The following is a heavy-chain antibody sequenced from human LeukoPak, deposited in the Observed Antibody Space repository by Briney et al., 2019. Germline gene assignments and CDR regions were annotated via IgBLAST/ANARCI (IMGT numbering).Heavy chain of an antibody. J-gene: IGHJ4*02. CDR1: GLSVSANY. Sequence: GGSLRLSCAASGLSVSANYMSWVRQAPGKGLEWVSVIFTDGSTYYIDSVRGRFTISRDNSKNTLHLQMDNLRDEDTAVYYCVRAADWGQGALVTVSS. V-gene: IGHV3-66*01. D-gene: IGHD6-25*01. CDR3: VRAAD. CDR2: IFTDGST.